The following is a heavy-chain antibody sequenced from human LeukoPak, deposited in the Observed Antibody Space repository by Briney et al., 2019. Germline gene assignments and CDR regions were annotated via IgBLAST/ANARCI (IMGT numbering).Heavy chain of an antibody. V-gene: IGHV3-23*01. J-gene: IGHJ5*02. Sequence: GGSLRLSCAASGFTFSSYAMSWVRQAPGKGLEWVSAISGSGGSTYYAVSVKGRFTISRDNSKNTLYLQMNSLRAEDTAVYYCAKDQVVVVPAAIPNWFDPWGQGTLVTVSS. CDR2: ISGSGGST. CDR1: GFTFSSYA. D-gene: IGHD2-2*02. CDR3: AKDQVVVVPAAIPNWFDP.